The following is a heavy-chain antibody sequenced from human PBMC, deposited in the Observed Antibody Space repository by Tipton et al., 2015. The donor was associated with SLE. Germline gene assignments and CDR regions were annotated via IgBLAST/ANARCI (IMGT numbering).Heavy chain of an antibody. D-gene: IGHD3-22*01. J-gene: IGHJ4*02. Sequence: GSLRLSCEASGFTFSNYWMNWVRQAPGKGLEWVSIINSGGFTYYADSVKGRFTISRDSSKNTLYLQMNGLRAEDTAVYYCARLDVGGYGTLEYWGQGALVTVSS. CDR3: ARLDVGGYGTLEY. V-gene: IGHV3-53*01. CDR2: INSGGFT. CDR1: GFTFSNYW.